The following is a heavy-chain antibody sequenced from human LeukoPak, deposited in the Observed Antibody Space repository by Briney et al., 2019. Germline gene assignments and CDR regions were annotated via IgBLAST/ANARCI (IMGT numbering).Heavy chain of an antibody. V-gene: IGHV5-51*01. J-gene: IGHJ4*02. CDR1: GYRLVGTW. Sequence: GGPLKIPCQGSGYRLVGTWSAWSGKLQGKGLDWMGIIDPGESDTRYSPSFQGQVTISADKSINTAYLQWSSLKDSDTAMYYCARHHTSGYGLGYWGQGTMVTVSS. CDR2: IDPGESDT. CDR3: ARHHTSGYGLGY. D-gene: IGHD3-22*01.